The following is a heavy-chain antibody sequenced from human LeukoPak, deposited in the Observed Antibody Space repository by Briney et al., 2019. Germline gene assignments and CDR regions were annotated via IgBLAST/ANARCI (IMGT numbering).Heavy chain of an antibody. CDR2: IKQDGSEK. V-gene: IGHV3-7*01. D-gene: IGHD2-15*01. CDR1: GFTFLNYW. Sequence: GGSLRLSCAASGFTFLNYWMSWVRQAPGKGLEWVANIKQDGSEKYYVDSVKGRFTISRDNAKNSLYLQMNSLRAEDTAVYYCARDGLAAATLHWCFDLWGRGTLVTVSS. J-gene: IGHJ2*01. CDR3: ARDGLAAATLHWCFDL.